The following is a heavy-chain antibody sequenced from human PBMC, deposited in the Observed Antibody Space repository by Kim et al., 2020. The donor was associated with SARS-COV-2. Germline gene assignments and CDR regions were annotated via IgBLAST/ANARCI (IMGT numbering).Heavy chain of an antibody. D-gene: IGHD6-19*01. J-gene: IGHJ4*02. CDR3: ARPMGSSGWDAFDY. V-gene: IGHV3-23*01. Sequence: AYSVKGRFTISRDNSKNTLSLQINSLRAEDTAIYYCARPMGSSGWDAFDYWGQGTLVTVSS.